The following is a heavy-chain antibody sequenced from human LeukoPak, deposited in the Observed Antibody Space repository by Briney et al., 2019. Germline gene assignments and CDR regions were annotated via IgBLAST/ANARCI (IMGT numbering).Heavy chain of an antibody. CDR1: GFTFSSYA. V-gene: IGHV3-23*01. CDR3: AKASTPSYYYYYMDV. Sequence: GGSLRLSCAAYGFTFSSYAMSWVRQAPGKGLEWVSAISGSGGSTYYADSVKGRFTISRDNSKNTLYLQMNSLRAEDTAVYYCAKASTPSYYYYYMDVWGKGTTVTVSS. CDR2: ISGSGGST. J-gene: IGHJ6*03.